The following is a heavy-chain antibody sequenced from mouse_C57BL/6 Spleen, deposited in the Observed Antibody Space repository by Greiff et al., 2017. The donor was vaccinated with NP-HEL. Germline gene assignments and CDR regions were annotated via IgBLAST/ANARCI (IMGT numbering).Heavy chain of an antibody. CDR1: GYTFTEYT. J-gene: IGHJ4*01. Sequence: VQLQESGAELAKPGASVKLSCKASGYTFTEYTIHWVKQRSGQGLEWIGWFYPGSGSIKYNEKFKDKATLTADKSSSTVYMELSRLTSEDSAVYFCARHEGGDYGSSHYAMDYWGKGTSVTVSS. CDR3: ARHEGGDYGSSHYAMDY. D-gene: IGHD1-1*01. CDR2: FYPGSGSI. V-gene: IGHV1-62-2*01.